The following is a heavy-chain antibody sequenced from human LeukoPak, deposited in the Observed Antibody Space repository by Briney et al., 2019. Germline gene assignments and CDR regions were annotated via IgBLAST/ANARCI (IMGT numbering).Heavy chain of an antibody. D-gene: IGHD5-18*01. Sequence: ASVKVSCKASGYTVTGHYLHWVRQAPGQGLEWMGWINPNSGGTNYAQKFQGRVTMTRDTSINPAYMELNSLTSDDTAMYYCAKDAYSGFTSSYNMDSWGRGTLVTVSS. V-gene: IGHV1-2*02. CDR3: AKDAYSGFTSSYNMDS. CDR2: INPNSGGT. J-gene: IGHJ4*02. CDR1: GYTVTGHY.